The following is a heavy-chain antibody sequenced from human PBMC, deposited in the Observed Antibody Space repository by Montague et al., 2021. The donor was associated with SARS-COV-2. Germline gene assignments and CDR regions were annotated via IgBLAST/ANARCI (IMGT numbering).Heavy chain of an antibody. CDR3: ARDNYGNAGFGP. Sequence: TLSLTCTVSGGSISRGGYSWNWIRQHPGKGLEWIGYIYYSGTTYYNPSLKSRTTISIDTSKNQFSLKVSSVTAAETAVYYCARDNYGNAGFGPWGQGTLVTVSS. J-gene: IGHJ5*02. CDR1: GGSISRGGYS. D-gene: IGHD3-16*01. V-gene: IGHV4-31*03. CDR2: IYYSGTT.